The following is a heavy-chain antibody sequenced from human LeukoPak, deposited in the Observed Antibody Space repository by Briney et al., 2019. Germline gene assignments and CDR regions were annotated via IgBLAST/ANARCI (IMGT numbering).Heavy chain of an antibody. CDR1: GFTFSSYW. V-gene: IGHV3-7*01. CDR2: IKGDGSET. D-gene: IGHD6-13*01. Sequence: GGSLRLSCAASGFTFSSYWMSWVRQAPGKGLEWVASIKGDGSETYYVDSVKGRFSISRDNAKNSLYLQMNSLRAEDTAVYYCARGPYSSSWYGDFDYWGQGTLVTVSS. CDR3: ARGPYSSSWYGDFDY. J-gene: IGHJ4*02.